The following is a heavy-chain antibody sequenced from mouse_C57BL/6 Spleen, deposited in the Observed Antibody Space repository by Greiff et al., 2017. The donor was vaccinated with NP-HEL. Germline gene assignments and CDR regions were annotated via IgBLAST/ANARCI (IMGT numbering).Heavy chain of an antibody. CDR1: GYTFTSYW. D-gene: IGHD1-1*01. Sequence: QVQLQQPGAELVRPGSSVKLSCKASGYTFTSYWMHWVKQRPIQGLEWIGNIDPSDSETHYNQKFKDKATLTVDKSSSTAYMQLSSLTSEDSAVYYWARSNYGSSYGYFDVWGTGTTVTVSS. J-gene: IGHJ1*03. CDR3: ARSNYGSSYGYFDV. CDR2: IDPSDSET. V-gene: IGHV1-52*01.